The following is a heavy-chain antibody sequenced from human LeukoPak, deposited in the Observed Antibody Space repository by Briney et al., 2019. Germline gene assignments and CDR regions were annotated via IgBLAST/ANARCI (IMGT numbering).Heavy chain of an antibody. CDR2: IYTSGST. CDR1: GGSISSYY. CDR3: ARSGGHYDFWSGYHPFDY. D-gene: IGHD3-3*01. Sequence: PSETLSLTCTVSGGSISSYYGSWIRQPAGKGLEWIGRIYTSGSTNYNPSLKSRVTMSVDTSKNQFSLKLSSVTAADTAVYYCARSGGHYDFWSGYHPFDYWGQGTLVTVSS. V-gene: IGHV4-4*07. J-gene: IGHJ4*02.